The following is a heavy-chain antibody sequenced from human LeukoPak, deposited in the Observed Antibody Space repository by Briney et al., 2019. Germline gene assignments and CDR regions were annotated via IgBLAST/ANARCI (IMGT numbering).Heavy chain of an antibody. CDR1: GFTFSSYA. J-gene: IGHJ6*03. V-gene: IGHV3-23*01. Sequence: PGGSLRLSCATSGFTFSSYAMSWVRQAPGKGLEWVSAISGSGGSTYYADSVKGRFTISRHNSKNTLYLQMNSLRAEDTAVYYCAGGGGSRYYYYMDVWGKGTTVTVSS. CDR2: ISGSGGST. D-gene: IGHD3-3*01. CDR3: AGGGGSRYYYYMDV.